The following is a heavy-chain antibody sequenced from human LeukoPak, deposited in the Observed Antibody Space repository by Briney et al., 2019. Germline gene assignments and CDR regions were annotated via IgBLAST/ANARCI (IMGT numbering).Heavy chain of an antibody. CDR2: ISGSGGST. J-gene: IGHJ4*02. CDR1: GFTFSRYW. D-gene: IGHD6-19*01. V-gene: IGHV3-23*01. Sequence: PGGSLRLSCAASGFTFSRYWMTWVRQAPGKGLEWVSAISGSGGSTYYADSVKGRFTISRDNSKNTLYLQMNSLRAEDTAVYYCAKDGHRVGSGWYWYFDYWGQGTLVTVSS. CDR3: AKDGHRVGSGWYWYFDY.